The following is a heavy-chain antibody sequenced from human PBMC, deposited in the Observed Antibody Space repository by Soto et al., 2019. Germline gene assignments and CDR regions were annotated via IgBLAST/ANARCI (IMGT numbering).Heavy chain of an antibody. CDR3: ARGVYSGGPQSAMDV. D-gene: IGHD6-19*01. V-gene: IGHV6-1*01. J-gene: IGHJ6*02. Sequence: QVQLQQSGPGLVKPSQTLSLTCAISGDSVSSNSVTWNWIRQSPSGGLEWLGRTHYRSQWYTDYAESVRSRISVNPDTSRNQLFLQLTSLTPEDTAVYYCARGVYSGGPQSAMDVWGQGTTVNVSS. CDR1: GDSVSSNSVT. CDR2: THYRSQWYT.